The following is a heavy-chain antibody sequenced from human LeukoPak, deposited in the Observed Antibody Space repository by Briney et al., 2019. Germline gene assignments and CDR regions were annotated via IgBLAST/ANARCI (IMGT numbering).Heavy chain of an antibody. CDR3: TTGIRGD. V-gene: IGHV3-15*07. D-gene: IGHD3-10*01. J-gene: IGHJ4*02. CDR2: IASKTDGGAT. CDR1: GLTVTNAR. Sequence: GGSLRLSCSASGLTVTNARMNWVRQAPGEGLDWVGRIASKTDGGATDYAAPVKGRFTISRDDSKNTLNLQMNSLKTEDTVVYYCTTGIRGDWGQGTLVTVSS.